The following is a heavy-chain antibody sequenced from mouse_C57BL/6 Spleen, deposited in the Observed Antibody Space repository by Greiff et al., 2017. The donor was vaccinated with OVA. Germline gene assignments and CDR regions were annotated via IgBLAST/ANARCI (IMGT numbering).Heavy chain of an antibody. Sequence: QVQLQQSGTELVKPGASVKLSCKASGYTFTSYWMHWVKQRPGQGLEWIGNINPSNGGTNYNEKFKSKATLTVDKSSSTAYMQLSSLTSEDSAVYYCARWLLPYYYAMDYWGQGTSVTVSS. CDR3: ARWLLPYYYAMDY. J-gene: IGHJ4*01. V-gene: IGHV1-53*01. CDR1: GYTFTSYW. D-gene: IGHD2-3*01. CDR2: INPSNGGT.